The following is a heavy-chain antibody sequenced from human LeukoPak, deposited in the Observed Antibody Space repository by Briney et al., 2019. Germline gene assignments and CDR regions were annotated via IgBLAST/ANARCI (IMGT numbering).Heavy chain of an antibody. CDR1: GFTFSSYW. V-gene: IGHV3-74*01. J-gene: IGHJ6*02. CDR3: ARPRNDILSGFHYYYGMDV. CDR2: INSDGKST. Sequence: GGSLRLSCAASGFTFSSYWMHWVRQAPGKGLVWVSRINSDGKSTSYADSVKGRFTISRDNAKNTLYLQMNSLRAENTAVYYCARPRNDILSGFHYYYGMDVWGQGATVTVSS. D-gene: IGHD3-9*01.